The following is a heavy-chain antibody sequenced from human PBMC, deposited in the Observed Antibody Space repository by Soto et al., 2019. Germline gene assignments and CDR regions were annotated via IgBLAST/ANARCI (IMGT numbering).Heavy chain of an antibody. CDR1: GYTFTSYA. CDR2: INAGNGNT. J-gene: IGHJ5*02. V-gene: IGHV1-3*05. CDR3: ARDLSGFDP. Sequence: QVQLVQSGAEERKPGASVKVSCKSSGYTFTSYAMHWVRQAPGQRLEWMGWINAGNGNTKYSQKFQGRVTITRDTSANPAYMELSSVRSEDTAVYYCARDLSGFDPWGQGTLVTVSS.